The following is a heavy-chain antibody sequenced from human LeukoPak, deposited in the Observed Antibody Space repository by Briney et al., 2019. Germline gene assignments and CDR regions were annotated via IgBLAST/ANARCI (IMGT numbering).Heavy chain of an antibody. CDR2: FYARGNT. Sequence: SETLSLTCNVSGGSISNYYWNWIRQPAGKGLEWIGRFYARGNTNYNPSLKSRVTISVDTSKNQFSLKLSSVTAADTAVYYCAIYYYDSSGYPYDAFDIWGQGTMVTVSS. CDR1: GGSISNYY. CDR3: AIYYYDSSGYPYDAFDI. V-gene: IGHV4-4*07. D-gene: IGHD3-22*01. J-gene: IGHJ3*02.